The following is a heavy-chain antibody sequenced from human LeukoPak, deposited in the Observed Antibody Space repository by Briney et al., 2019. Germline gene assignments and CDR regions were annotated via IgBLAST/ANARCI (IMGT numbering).Heavy chain of an antibody. J-gene: IGHJ3*02. D-gene: IGHD6-13*01. CDR2: ISYDGSNK. V-gene: IGHV3-30*01. CDR3: ATHSSRWPYDAFDI. CDR1: GFTFSSYA. Sequence: GGSLRLSCAASGFTFSSYAMHWVRQAPGKGLEWGAVISYDGSNKYYADSVKGRFTISRDNSKNTLYLQMNSLRAEDTAVYYCATHSSRWPYDAFDIWRQGTMVTVSP.